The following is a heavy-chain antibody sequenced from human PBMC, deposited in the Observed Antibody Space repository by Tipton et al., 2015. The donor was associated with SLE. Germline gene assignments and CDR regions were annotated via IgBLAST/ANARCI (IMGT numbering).Heavy chain of an antibody. CDR2: IYYSGST. J-gene: IGHJ6*03. Sequence: TLSLTCTVSGGSISSYYWSWIRQPPGKGLEWIGYIYYSGSTNYNPSLKSRVTISVDTSKNQISLKLSSVTAADTAVYYCARGNHDDMDVWGKGTTVTVSS. CDR3: ARGNHDDMDV. V-gene: IGHV4-59*01. CDR1: GGSISSYY. D-gene: IGHD1-14*01.